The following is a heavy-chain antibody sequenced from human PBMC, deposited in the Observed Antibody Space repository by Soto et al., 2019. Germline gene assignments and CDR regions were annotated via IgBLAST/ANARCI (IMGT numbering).Heavy chain of an antibody. CDR3: ARDWAAIPDV. CDR1: GFTFRSYG. V-gene: IGHV3-30-3*01. D-gene: IGHD2-2*01. Sequence: QVQLVESGGGMVQPGTSLKLSCTVSGFTFRSYGLHWVRQAPGKGLEWLTVISDDGAYKTYAQSVRGRFTVSRDDPKNTPYLQMDSLRPEDTAVYYCARDWAAIPDVWDQGTLVTVSS. CDR2: ISDDGAYK. J-gene: IGHJ4*02.